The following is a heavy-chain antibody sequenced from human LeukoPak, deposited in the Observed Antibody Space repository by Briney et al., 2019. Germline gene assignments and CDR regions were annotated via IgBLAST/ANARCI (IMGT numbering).Heavy chain of an antibody. V-gene: IGHV1-69*05. D-gene: IGHD3-10*01. Sequence: GASVKVSCKASGGTFSSYAISWVRQAPGQGLGWMGRIIPIFGTANYAQKFQGRVTITTDESTSTAYMELSSLRSEDTAVYYCASSGSGSYFDYWGQGTLVTVSS. CDR2: IIPIFGTA. CDR3: ASSGSGSYFDY. CDR1: GGTFSSYA. J-gene: IGHJ4*02.